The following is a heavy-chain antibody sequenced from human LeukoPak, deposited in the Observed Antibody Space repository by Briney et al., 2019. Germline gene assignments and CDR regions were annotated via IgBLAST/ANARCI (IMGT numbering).Heavy chain of an antibody. D-gene: IGHD5-18*01. J-gene: IGHJ4*02. Sequence: GGSLRLSCAASGFAFSSYAMSWVRQAPGKGLEWVSAISGSGGSTYYADSVKGRFTISRDNSKNTLYLQMNSLRAEDTAVYYCAKGGSASRGYSYGFPWYFDYWGQGTLVTVSS. CDR2: ISGSGGST. CDR3: AKGGSASRGYSYGFPWYFDY. V-gene: IGHV3-23*01. CDR1: GFAFSSYA.